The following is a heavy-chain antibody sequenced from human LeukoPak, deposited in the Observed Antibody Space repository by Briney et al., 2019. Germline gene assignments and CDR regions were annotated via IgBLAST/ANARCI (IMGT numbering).Heavy chain of an antibody. Sequence: QAGGSLRLSCAASGFTFSGSAMSWVRQAPGEGLEWVSLISYSGANSYYTDSVRGRFTISRDNSKDTLFLQMNSLRAEDTAVYYCARDLYRLTVVTPGWNYWGQGTLVTVSS. D-gene: IGHD4-23*01. CDR1: GFTFSGSA. V-gene: IGHV3-23*01. J-gene: IGHJ4*02. CDR2: ISYSGANS. CDR3: ARDLYRLTVVTPGWNY.